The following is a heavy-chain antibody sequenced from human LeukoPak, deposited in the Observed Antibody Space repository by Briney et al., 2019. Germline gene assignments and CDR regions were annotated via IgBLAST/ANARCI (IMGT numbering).Heavy chain of an antibody. D-gene: IGHD3-3*01. Sequence: GGSLRLSCGTSGFTFSTYGMHWVRQAPGKGLEWVAVISYDGRNKYYADSVKGRFTISRDNSENTLYLQMNSLRAEDTAVYYCARVFRPSLTVFIIRGAFDIWGQGTMVTVSS. CDR3: ARVFRPSLTVFIIRGAFDI. CDR2: ISYDGRNK. CDR1: GFTFSTYG. V-gene: IGHV3-30*03. J-gene: IGHJ3*02.